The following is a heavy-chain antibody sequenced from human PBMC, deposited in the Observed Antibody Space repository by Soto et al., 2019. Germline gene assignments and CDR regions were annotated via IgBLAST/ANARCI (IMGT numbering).Heavy chain of an antibody. D-gene: IGHD2-2*01. J-gene: IGHJ6*02. Sequence: SETLSLTCSVSGGSIISGGYYWSWIRQHAGKGLEWIGYIYYSGSTFYNPSLKSRVTTSVDTSKNQFSLKLSSVTAADTAVYYCARGSWAPIRVPAAMNYYYYYGMDVWGQGTTVTVSS. V-gene: IGHV4-31*03. CDR1: GGSIISGGYY. CDR2: IYYSGST. CDR3: ARGSWAPIRVPAAMNYYYYYGMDV.